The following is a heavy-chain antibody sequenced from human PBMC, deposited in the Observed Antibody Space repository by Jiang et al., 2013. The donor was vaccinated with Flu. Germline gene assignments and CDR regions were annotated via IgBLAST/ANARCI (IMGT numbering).Heavy chain of an antibody. J-gene: IGHJ6*01. Sequence: QTLSLTCAISGDSVSSSSAAWNWIRQSPSRGLEWLGRTYYRSKWYYDYPESVKSRVTINPDTSKNQFSLQLNSVTPDDTAVYYCARVGGGDLFLYYNALDVWGQGTTVTVSS. CDR2: TYYRSKWYY. D-gene: IGHD3-3*01. CDR3: ARVGGGDLFLYYNALDV. V-gene: IGHV6-1*01. CDR1: GDSVSSSSAA.